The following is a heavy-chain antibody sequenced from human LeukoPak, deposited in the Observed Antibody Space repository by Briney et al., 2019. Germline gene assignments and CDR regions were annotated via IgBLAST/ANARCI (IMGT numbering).Heavy chain of an antibody. CDR1: GYSFTSYW. D-gene: IGHD6-25*01. V-gene: IGHV5-10-1*01. CDR2: IDASGTYN. CDR3: ARRESSAGFDH. J-gene: IGHJ5*02. Sequence: GESLQISCKGSGYSFTSYWISWVRQRPGKGLEWMGRIDASGTYNNYSPSFQGHVTISVDKSISTAYLQWSSLRASDTAMYYCARRESSAGFDHWGQGTLVTVSS.